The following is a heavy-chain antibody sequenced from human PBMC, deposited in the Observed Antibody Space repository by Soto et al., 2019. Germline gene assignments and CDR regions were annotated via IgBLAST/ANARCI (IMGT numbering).Heavy chain of an antibody. J-gene: IGHJ5*02. CDR1: GFIFNNYG. V-gene: IGHV3-30*18. D-gene: IGHD5-12*01. CDR3: TKGCGRGFALGGS. CDR2: RSEDGSRK. Sequence: QVQVVESGGGVAQPGRSLRLSCTVSGFIFNNYGMQWVRQAPGKGLEWVAVRSEDGSRKYYADSVKGRFTLSRDNTKNTLYLQMNSLRAEDTAGYYCTKGCGRGFALGGSWGQGSLVTVSS.